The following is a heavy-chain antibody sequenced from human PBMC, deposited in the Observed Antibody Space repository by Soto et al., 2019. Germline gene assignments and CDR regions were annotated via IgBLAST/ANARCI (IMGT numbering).Heavy chain of an antibody. J-gene: IGHJ4*02. CDR3: ARENWNYAVFDY. Sequence: GGSLRLSCAASGFTLSSYGMHWVRQAPGKGLEWVAVIWYDGSNKYYADSVKGRFTISRDNSKNTLYLQMNSLRAEDTAVYYCARENWNYAVFDYWGQGTLVTVSS. CDR2: IWYDGSNK. CDR1: GFTLSSYG. D-gene: IGHD1-7*01. V-gene: IGHV3-33*01.